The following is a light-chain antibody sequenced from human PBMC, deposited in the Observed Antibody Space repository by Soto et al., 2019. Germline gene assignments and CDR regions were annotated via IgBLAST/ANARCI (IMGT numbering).Light chain of an antibody. Sequence: EIVLTQSPATLSLSAGERATLSCRASQSISSYLAWYQQKPGQAPRLLIYDASNRATGIPPRFSGSGSGTDLTLTISSLEPEDFAVYFCQQRGNWPPTFGGGTKVDIK. CDR1: QSISSY. CDR2: DAS. CDR3: QQRGNWPPT. J-gene: IGKJ4*01. V-gene: IGKV3-11*01.